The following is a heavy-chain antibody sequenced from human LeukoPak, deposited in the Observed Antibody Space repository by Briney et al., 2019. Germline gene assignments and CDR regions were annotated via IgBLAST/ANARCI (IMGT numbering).Heavy chain of an antibody. D-gene: IGHD3-10*01. CDR1: GFTFSTFA. Sequence: SGGSLRLSCAASGFTFSTFAMSWVRQAPGRGLEWVSTIGGSAAGTYHAESVKGRFTISRDNAENTLYLQMNSLRAEDTAVYYCARDLIRGRGMDVWGQETTVIVSS. V-gene: IGHV3-23*01. J-gene: IGHJ6*02. CDR2: IGGSAAGT. CDR3: ARDLIRGRGMDV.